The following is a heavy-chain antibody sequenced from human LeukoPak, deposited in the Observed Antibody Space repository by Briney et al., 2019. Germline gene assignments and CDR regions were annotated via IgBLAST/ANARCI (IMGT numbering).Heavy chain of an antibody. CDR1: GLTFSSYE. CDR3: ARDLSGVTGYTYGRGIDY. Sequence: GGSLRLSCSASGLTFSSYEMNWVRQAPGKGLEWVSYINYSGNTIYYADSVKGRFTISRDNAKTSLYLQMNSLRAEDTAVYYCARDLSGVTGYTYGRGIDYWGQGTLVTVSS. J-gene: IGHJ4*02. V-gene: IGHV3-48*03. D-gene: IGHD5-18*01. CDR2: INYSGNTI.